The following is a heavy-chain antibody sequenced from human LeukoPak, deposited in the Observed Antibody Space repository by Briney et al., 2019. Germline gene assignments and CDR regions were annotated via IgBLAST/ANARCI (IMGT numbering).Heavy chain of an antibody. CDR3: ARNQFRGYCSGGSCYGMDV. D-gene: IGHD2-15*01. CDR1: GYTFTGYY. CDR2: INPNSGGT. V-gene: IGHV1-2*04. Sequence: GASVKVSCKASGYTFTGYYMHWVRQAPGQGLEWMGWINPNSGGTNYAQKFQGWVTMTRDTSISTAYMELSRLRSDDTAVYYCARNQFRGYCSGGSCYGMDVWGQGTTVTVSS. J-gene: IGHJ6*02.